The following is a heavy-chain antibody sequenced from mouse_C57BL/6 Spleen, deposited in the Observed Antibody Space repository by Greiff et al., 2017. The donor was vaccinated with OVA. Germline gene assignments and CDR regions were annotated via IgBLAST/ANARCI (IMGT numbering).Heavy chain of an antibody. CDR3: AREGYYYGSSSFDY. D-gene: IGHD1-1*01. Sequence: EVQRVESEGGLVQPGSSMKLSCTASGFTFSDYYMAWVRQVPEKGLEWVANINYDGSSTYYLDSLKSRFIISRDNAKNILYLQMSSLKSEDTATYYCAREGYYYGSSSFDYWGQGTTRTVSS. V-gene: IGHV5-16*01. CDR1: GFTFSDYY. J-gene: IGHJ2*01. CDR2: INYDGSST.